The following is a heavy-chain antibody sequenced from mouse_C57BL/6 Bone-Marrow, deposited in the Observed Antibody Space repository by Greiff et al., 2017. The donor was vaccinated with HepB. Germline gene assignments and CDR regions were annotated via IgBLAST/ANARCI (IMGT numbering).Heavy chain of an antibody. CDR1: GYAFSSSW. J-gene: IGHJ2*01. V-gene: IGHV1-82*01. Sequence: LQESGPELVKPGASVKISCKASGYAFSSSWMNWVKQRPGKGLEWIGRIYPGDGDTNYNGKFKGKATLTADKSSSTAYMQLSSLTSEDSAVYFCARGRLRQRWYFDYWGQGTTLTVSS. D-gene: IGHD2-4*01. CDR3: ARGRLRQRWYFDY. CDR2: IYPGDGDT.